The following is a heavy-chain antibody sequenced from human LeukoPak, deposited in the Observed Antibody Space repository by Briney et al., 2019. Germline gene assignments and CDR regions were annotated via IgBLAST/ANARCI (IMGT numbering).Heavy chain of an antibody. CDR2: ISDSGGTT. D-gene: IGHD6-13*01. V-gene: IGHV3-23*01. CDR3: AKGDGSRWCAFEM. CDR1: GFTFRTCA. Sequence: GGSLRLSCAASGFTFRTCAMRWVRQAPGKGLEWVSAISDSGGTTKYADSVKGRFTISRDNSKNTLYLQMNNLRVEDTAVYYCAKGDGSRWCAFEMWGQGTMVTVSS. J-gene: IGHJ3*02.